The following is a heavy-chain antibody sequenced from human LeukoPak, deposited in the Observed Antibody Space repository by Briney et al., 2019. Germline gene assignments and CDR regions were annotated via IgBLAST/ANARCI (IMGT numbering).Heavy chain of an antibody. Sequence: SETLSLTCTVSGGSISSSSYYWGWIRQPPGKGLEWIGSIYYSGSTYYNPFLKSRVTISVDTSKNQFSLRLSSVTAADTAVYYCARVGLALGRFLDYWGQGTLVTVSS. CDR3: ARVGLALGRFLDY. J-gene: IGHJ4*02. CDR1: GGSISSSSYY. V-gene: IGHV4-39*01. D-gene: IGHD3-3*01. CDR2: IYYSGST.